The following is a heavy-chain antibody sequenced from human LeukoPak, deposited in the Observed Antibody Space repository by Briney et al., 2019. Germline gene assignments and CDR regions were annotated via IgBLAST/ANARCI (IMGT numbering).Heavy chain of an antibody. D-gene: IGHD4-17*01. V-gene: IGHV3-48*01. CDR2: ISSLSGTI. Sequence: GGSLRLSCAASGFTFSSYSMNWVRQAPGEGLEWVSYISSLSGTIYYADSVKGRFTISRDNAKNSLYLQMNSLRAEDTAVYYCRAGHDYGDYVGRQSESSPFDYWGQGTLVTVSS. CDR1: GFTFSSYS. J-gene: IGHJ4*02. CDR3: RAGHDYGDYVGRQSESSPFDY.